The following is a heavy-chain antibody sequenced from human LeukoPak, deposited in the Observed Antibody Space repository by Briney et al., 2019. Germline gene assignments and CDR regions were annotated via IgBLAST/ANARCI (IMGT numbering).Heavy chain of an antibody. J-gene: IGHJ4*02. Sequence: ASVKVSCKASGYTFTGYYMHWVRQAPGQGLEWMGWINPNSGGTNYAQKFQGRVTMTRDTSISTAYMELSRLRSEDTAVYYCARDHLAYYYDSSGWVGDYFDYWGQGTLVTVSS. CDR3: ARDHLAYYYDSSGWVGDYFDY. V-gene: IGHV1-2*02. D-gene: IGHD3-22*01. CDR2: INPNSGGT. CDR1: GYTFTGYY.